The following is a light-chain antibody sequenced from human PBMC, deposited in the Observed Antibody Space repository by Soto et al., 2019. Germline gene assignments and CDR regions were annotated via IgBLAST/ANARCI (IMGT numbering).Light chain of an antibody. CDR3: QQYNDSFPYT. CDR2: KAS. J-gene: IGKJ2*01. CDR1: QSISTW. V-gene: IGKV1-5*03. Sequence: DIQLTQSPSTLSASVGDRVTITCRASQSISTWLAWYQQKPGTVPKLLIYKASTLESGVPSRFSGSRSGTEFTLTVSSLQPDDCATYYCQQYNDSFPYTFGQGTKLESK.